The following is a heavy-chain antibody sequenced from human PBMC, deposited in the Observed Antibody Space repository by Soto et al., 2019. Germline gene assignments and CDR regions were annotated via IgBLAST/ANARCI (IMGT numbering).Heavy chain of an antibody. V-gene: IGHV4-39*01. CDR2: IYYSGST. Sequence: SETLSLTCTVSGGSISSSSYYWGWIRQPPGKGLEWIGSIYYSGSTYYNPSLKSRVTISVDTSKNQFSLKLSSVTAADTSVYYCARTRYSCHGDYAMDVWGQGTTVTVSS. CDR3: ARTRYSCHGDYAMDV. J-gene: IGHJ6*02. CDR1: GGSISSSSYY. D-gene: IGHD5-18*01.